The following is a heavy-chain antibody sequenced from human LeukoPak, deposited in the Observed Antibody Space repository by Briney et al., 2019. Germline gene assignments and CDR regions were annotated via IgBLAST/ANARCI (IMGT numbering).Heavy chain of an antibody. CDR2: IYYSGST. Sequence: PSETLSLTCTVSGGSISSSSYYWGWIRQPPGKGLEWIGSIYYSGSTYYNPSLKSRVTISVDTSKNQFSLKLSSVTAADTAVYYCARAGPGGGATTRYYYYMDVWGKGTTVTVSS. D-gene: IGHD1-26*01. J-gene: IGHJ6*03. CDR3: ARAGPGGGATTRYYYYMDV. V-gene: IGHV4-39*07. CDR1: GGSISSSSYY.